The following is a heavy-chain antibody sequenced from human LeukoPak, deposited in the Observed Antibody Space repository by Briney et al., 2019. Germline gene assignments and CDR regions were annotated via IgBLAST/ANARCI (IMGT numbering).Heavy chain of an antibody. CDR1: GFTFSDYY. CDR3: ARDDSSGYLYYFDY. J-gene: IGHJ4*02. V-gene: IGHV3-11*04. CDR2: ISSSGSTI. Sequence: GGSLRLSCAASGFTFSDYYMSWIRQAPGKGLEWVSYISSSGSTIYYADSVKGRFTISRDNAENSLYLQMNSLRAEDTAVYYCARDDSSGYLYYFDYWGQGTLVTVSS. D-gene: IGHD3-22*01.